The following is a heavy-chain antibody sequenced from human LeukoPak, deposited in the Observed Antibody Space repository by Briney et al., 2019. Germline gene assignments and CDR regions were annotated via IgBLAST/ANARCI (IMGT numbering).Heavy chain of an antibody. V-gene: IGHV3-30-3*01. Sequence: GRSLRLSCAASGFTFSSYAMHWVRQAPGKGLEWVAVISYDGSNKYYADSVKGRFTISRDNSKNTLYLQMNSLRAEDTAVYYCAKDLNSTYNYDSSGYEDAFEIWGQGTMVTVSS. D-gene: IGHD3-22*01. J-gene: IGHJ3*02. CDR3: AKDLNSTYNYDSSGYEDAFEI. CDR1: GFTFSSYA. CDR2: ISYDGSNK.